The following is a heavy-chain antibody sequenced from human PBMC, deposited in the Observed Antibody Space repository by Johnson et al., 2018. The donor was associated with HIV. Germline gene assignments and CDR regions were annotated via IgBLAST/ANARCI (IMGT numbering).Heavy chain of an antibody. CDR2: IKWSGGST. Sequence: VQLVESGGGLVKPGGSLRLSCAASEFTYSDFYINWIRQPPGKRLEWVSGIKWSGGSTGYADSVKARFMISRDNAKNSLYLQVNSLRADDTALYYCAKVFKVRVAGAFDIWGQGTMVTVSS. V-gene: IGHV3-20*04. J-gene: IGHJ3*02. CDR1: EFTYSDFY. D-gene: IGHD6-19*01. CDR3: AKVFKVRVAGAFDI.